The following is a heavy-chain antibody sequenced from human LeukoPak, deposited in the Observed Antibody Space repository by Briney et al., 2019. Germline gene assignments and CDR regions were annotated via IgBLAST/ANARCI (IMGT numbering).Heavy chain of an antibody. D-gene: IGHD1-20*01. V-gene: IGHV3-48*01. J-gene: IGHJ4*02. CDR2: ISSLSGTI. CDR1: GFNFRSYS. Sequence: GGSLRLSCAASGFNFRSYSMNWVRQAPGKGLEWVSYISSLSGTIYYADSVKGRFIISRDNAKSSLYLQMNSLRAEDTAVYYCARDNWIEAHYFDYWGQGTLVTVSS. CDR3: ARDNWIEAHYFDY.